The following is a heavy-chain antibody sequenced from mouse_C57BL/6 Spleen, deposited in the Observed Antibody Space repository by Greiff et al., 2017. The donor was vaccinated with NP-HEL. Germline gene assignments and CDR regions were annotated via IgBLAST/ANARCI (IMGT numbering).Heavy chain of an antibody. CDR1: GYTFTSYW. D-gene: IGHD1-1*01. Sequence: QVQLQQPGAELVRPGTSVKLSCKASGYTFTSYWMHWVKQRPGQGLEWIGVIDPSDSYTNYNQKFKGKATLTVDTSSSTAYMQLSSLTSEDSAVYYCARSKSYGDYAMDYWGQGTSVTVSS. CDR3: ARSKSYGDYAMDY. J-gene: IGHJ4*01. CDR2: IDPSDSYT. V-gene: IGHV1-59*01.